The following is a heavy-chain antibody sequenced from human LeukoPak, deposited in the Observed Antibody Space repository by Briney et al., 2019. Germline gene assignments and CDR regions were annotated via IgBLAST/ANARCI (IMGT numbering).Heavy chain of an antibody. Sequence: GGYLRLTCAASGFTFSSYAMSWVRQAPGKGLEWVSTISGTGGTTYYADSVKGRFTISRDNSKNTLYLQMNSLRAEDTAVYYCAKDPRSTAVTTSRSFDYWGQGTLVTVSS. CDR1: GFTFSSYA. CDR2: ISGTGGTT. D-gene: IGHD4-11*01. V-gene: IGHV3-23*01. CDR3: AKDPRSTAVTTSRSFDY. J-gene: IGHJ4*02.